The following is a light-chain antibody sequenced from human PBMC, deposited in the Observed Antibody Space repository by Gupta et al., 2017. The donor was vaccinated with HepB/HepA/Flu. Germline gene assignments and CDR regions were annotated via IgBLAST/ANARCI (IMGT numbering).Light chain of an antibody. CDR3: SSYTSSSLGWV. CDR1: SSDVGGYNY. Sequence: QSALTQPASVSGSPGPSITISCTGTSSDVGGYNYVSWYQQHPGKAPKLMIYDVSNRPSGVSNRFSGSKSGNTASLTISGLQAEDEADYYCSSYTSSSLGWVFGTGTKVTVL. CDR2: DVS. J-gene: IGLJ1*01. V-gene: IGLV2-14*01.